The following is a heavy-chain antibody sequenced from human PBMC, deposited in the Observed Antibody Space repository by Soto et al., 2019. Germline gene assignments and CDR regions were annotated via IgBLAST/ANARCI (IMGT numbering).Heavy chain of an antibody. CDR3: ARVDIVLMVYAIISSEYYFDY. Sequence: GGSLRLSCAASGLTFSSYWMSWVRQAPGKGLEWVANIKQDGSEKYYVDSVKGRFTISRDNAKNSLYLQMNSLRAEDTAVYYCARVDIVLMVYAIISSEYYFDYWGQGTLVTVSS. V-gene: IGHV3-7*01. CDR2: IKQDGSEK. CDR1: GLTFSSYW. D-gene: IGHD2-8*01. J-gene: IGHJ4*02.